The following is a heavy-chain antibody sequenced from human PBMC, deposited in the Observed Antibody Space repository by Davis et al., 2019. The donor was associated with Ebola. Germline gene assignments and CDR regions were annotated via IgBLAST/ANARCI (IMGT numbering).Heavy chain of an antibody. D-gene: IGHD4-17*01. CDR1: GFTFSSYA. V-gene: IGHV3-23*01. Sequence: GGSLRLSCAASGFTFSSYAMTWVRQAPGKGLEWVSAISGSGGSTYYADSVKGRFTISRDNSKKTLYLQMNSLKTEDTAVYYCTFYGDSTAYWGQGTLVTVSS. J-gene: IGHJ4*02. CDR3: TFYGDSTAY. CDR2: ISGSGGST.